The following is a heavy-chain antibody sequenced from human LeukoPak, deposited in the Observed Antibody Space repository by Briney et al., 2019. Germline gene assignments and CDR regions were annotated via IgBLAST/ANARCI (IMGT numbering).Heavy chain of an antibody. CDR2: INHSGST. V-gene: IGHV4-34*01. Sequence: PSETPSLTCAVYGGSFSGYYWSWIRQPPGKGLEWIGEINHSGSTNYNPSLKSRVTISVDTSKNQFSLKLSSVTAADTAVYYCARGPPYSSSSGGNFDYWGQGTLVTVSS. CDR1: GGSFSGYY. D-gene: IGHD6-6*01. CDR3: ARGPPYSSSSGGNFDY. J-gene: IGHJ4*02.